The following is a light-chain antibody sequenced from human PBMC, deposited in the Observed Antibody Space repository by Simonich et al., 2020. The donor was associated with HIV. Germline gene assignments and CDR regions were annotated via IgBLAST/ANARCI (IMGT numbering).Light chain of an antibody. CDR3: QQYNNRPLT. V-gene: IGKV3-15*01. CDR2: DAS. J-gene: IGKJ4*01. Sequence: IVMTQSPATLSVSPGERATLSCRASQSVSSNLAWYQQKPGQAPRLLIFDASTRATGDPAKFSGSGSGTEFTLTISSIQSEDFAVYYCQQYNNRPLTFGGGTKVEIK. CDR1: QSVSSN.